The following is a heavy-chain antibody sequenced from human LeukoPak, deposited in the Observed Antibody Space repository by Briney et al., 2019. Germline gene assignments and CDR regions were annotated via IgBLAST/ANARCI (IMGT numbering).Heavy chain of an antibody. J-gene: IGHJ4*02. V-gene: IGHV3-30*04. CDR2: ISYDGSYK. CDR3: ARDYGIVITKYQFEY. Sequence: PGGSLRLSCAASGFTFSSFAMHWVRQAPGKGLEWVAVISYDGSYKYYGDSVKGRFTISRDNSKNTLYLQMNSLSAEDTAVYCCARDYGIVITKYQFEYWGQGALVTVSS. D-gene: IGHD2-2*01. CDR1: GFTFSSFA.